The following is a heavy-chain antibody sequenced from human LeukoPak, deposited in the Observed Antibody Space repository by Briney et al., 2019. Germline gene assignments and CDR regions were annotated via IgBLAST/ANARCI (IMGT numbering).Heavy chain of an antibody. J-gene: IGHJ6*04. D-gene: IGHD3-10*01. CDR3: AREEGVRGVPSPMDV. CDR2: VIPILGTA. CDR1: GGTFSSYA. Sequence: SVKVSCKASGGTFSSYAICWVRQAPGQGLEWMGGVIPILGTANYAQKFLGRVTISTDECPCTAYMELGGLRSEDTAVYYCAREEGVRGVPSPMDVWGKGTTVTVSS. V-gene: IGHV1-69*05.